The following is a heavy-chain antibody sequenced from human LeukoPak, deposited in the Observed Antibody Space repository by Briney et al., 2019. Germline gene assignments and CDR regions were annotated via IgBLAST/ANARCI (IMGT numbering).Heavy chain of an antibody. D-gene: IGHD4-11*01. Sequence: GGSLRLSCAASGFTVSSNYMSWVRQAPGKGLEWVANIKQDGSEKHYVDSVKGRFTISRDNAKNSLYLQMSSLRAEDSAVYYCTRVEETATTAAIIRKYSYYYYYMDVWGKGNTVTVSS. CDR1: GFTVSSNY. J-gene: IGHJ6*03. CDR2: IKQDGSEK. V-gene: IGHV3-7*01. CDR3: TRVEETATTAAIIRKYSYYYYYMDV.